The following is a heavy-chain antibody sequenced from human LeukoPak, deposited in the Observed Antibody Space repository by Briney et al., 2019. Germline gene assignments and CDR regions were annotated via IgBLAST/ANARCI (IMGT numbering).Heavy chain of an antibody. J-gene: IGHJ3*02. V-gene: IGHV3-7*01. CDR1: GFTFSSYW. CDR2: IKQDGSEK. CDR3: ARGPGDFDASDI. D-gene: IGHD1-14*01. Sequence: GGSLRLSCAASGFTFSSYWMSWVRQAPGKGLEWVANIKQDGSEKYYVDSVKGRFTISRDNAKKSLCLQMNSLRAEDTALYYCARGPGDFDASDIWGQGTMVTVSS.